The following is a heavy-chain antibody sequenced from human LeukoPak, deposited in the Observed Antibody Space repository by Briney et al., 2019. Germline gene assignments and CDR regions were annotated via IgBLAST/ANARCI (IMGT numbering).Heavy chain of an antibody. CDR1: GFTFSSYA. J-gene: IGHJ4*02. V-gene: IGHV3-30-3*01. Sequence: AGGSLRLSCAASGFTFSSYAMHWVRQAPGKGLEWVTIISYDATNKYSADSVKGRFTISSDNSKHTLYLQVNSLRAEDTAVYYCARGQGDSSAGLDYWGQGTLVTVSA. CDR2: ISYDATNK. CDR3: ARGQGDSSAGLDY. D-gene: IGHD3-22*01.